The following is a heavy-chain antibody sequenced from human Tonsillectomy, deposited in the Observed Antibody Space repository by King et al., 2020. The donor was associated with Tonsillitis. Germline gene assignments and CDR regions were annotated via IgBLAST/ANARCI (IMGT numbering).Heavy chain of an antibody. CDR2: INYSGST. CDR3: ARGSTEAFDS. CDR1: GGSFSGYY. V-gene: IGHV4-34*01. Sequence: VQLQQWGAGLLKPSETLSLTCAVYGGSFSGYYWNWIRQPPGKGLEWIGEINYSGSTNYNPSLESRVTISLDTPKNQFSLKLSSVTAAATAVYYCARGSTEAFDSWGQGTLATVSS. J-gene: IGHJ4*02. D-gene: IGHD4-17*01.